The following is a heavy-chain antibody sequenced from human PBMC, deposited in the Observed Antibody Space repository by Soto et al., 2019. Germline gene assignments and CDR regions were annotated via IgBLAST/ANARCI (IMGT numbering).Heavy chain of an antibody. Sequence: QVQLQESGPGLVRPSETLSLTCTVSGGSISSYYWSWIRQPPGKGLEWIGYIYYSGSTNYNPSLKSRVTISVDTSKTQSSPKLSSVNAADTAVYYCARRYGDAVAFWGQGTRVTVSS. CDR1: GGSISSYY. CDR2: IYYSGST. J-gene: IGHJ4*02. CDR3: ARRYGDAVAF. V-gene: IGHV4-59*01. D-gene: IGHD4-17*01.